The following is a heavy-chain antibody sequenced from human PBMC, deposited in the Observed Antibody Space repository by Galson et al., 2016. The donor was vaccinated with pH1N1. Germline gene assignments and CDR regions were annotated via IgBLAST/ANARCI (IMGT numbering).Heavy chain of an antibody. D-gene: IGHD2-15*01. CDR1: GGSIRIGGFY. J-gene: IGHJ6*02. Sequence: TLSLTCSVSGGSIRIGGFYWSWVRQHPGKGLEWIGYIYHSGSTSHKPSLKSRVSISVDTSKNQFSLQLRSVTAADTAVYYCARENIVVGEGWDYGMDVWGQGTTVTVSS. V-gene: IGHV4-31*03. CDR3: ARENIVVGEGWDYGMDV. CDR2: IYHSGST.